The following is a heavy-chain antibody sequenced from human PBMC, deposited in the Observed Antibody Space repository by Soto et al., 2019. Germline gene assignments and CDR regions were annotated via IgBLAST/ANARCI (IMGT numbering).Heavy chain of an antibody. CDR1: GYTFTSYG. D-gene: IGHD4-17*01. Sequence: ASVKVSCKASGYTFTSYGISWVRQAPGQGLEWMGWISAYNGNTNYAQKLQGRVTMTTDTSTSTAYMELRSLRSDDTAVYYCARVGYGDLGGYYYYGMDVWGQGTTVTAP. CDR3: ARVGYGDLGGYYYYGMDV. V-gene: IGHV1-18*01. CDR2: ISAYNGNT. J-gene: IGHJ6*02.